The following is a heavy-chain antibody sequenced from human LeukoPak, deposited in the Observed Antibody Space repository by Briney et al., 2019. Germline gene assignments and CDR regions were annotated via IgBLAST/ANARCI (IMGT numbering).Heavy chain of an antibody. Sequence: GASVKVSCKASGGTFSSYAISWVRQAPGRGLEWMGGIIPIFGTANYAQKFQGRVTITADKSTSTAYMELSSLRSEDTAVYYCASAGTTMVRGATPYYYGMDVWGQRTTVTVSS. CDR3: ASAGTTMVRGATPYYYGMDV. D-gene: IGHD3-10*01. J-gene: IGHJ6*02. CDR1: GGTFSSYA. CDR2: IIPIFGTA. V-gene: IGHV1-69*06.